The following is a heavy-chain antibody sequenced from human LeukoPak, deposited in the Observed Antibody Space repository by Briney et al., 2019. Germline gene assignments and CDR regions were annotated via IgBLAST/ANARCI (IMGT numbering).Heavy chain of an antibody. V-gene: IGHV3-21*04. D-gene: IGHD2-2*01. Sequence: PGGSLRLSCAASGFTFSSYSMNWVRQAPGKGLEWVSSISSSSSYIYYADSVKGRFTISRDNSKNTLYLQMNSLRAEDTAVYYCAKGGGCTSCGIDYWGQGTLVTVSS. CDR1: GFTFSSYS. CDR3: AKGGGCTSCGIDY. J-gene: IGHJ4*02. CDR2: ISSSSSYI.